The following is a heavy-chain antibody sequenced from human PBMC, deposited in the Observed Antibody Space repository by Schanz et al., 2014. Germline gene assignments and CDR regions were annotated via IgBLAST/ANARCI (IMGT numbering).Heavy chain of an antibody. Sequence: QLVESGGGVVQPGGSLRLSCAGSGFNSAEYSLHWVRQAPNKGLEWVSGINWNGGSTGYADSVKGRFTISRDNAKNSLYLQMNSLRAEDTALYYCAGAVATIRADSFDIWGQGTMVAVSS. CDR2: INWNGGST. CDR3: AGAVATIRADSFDI. V-gene: IGHV3-20*04. CDR1: GFNSAEYS. D-gene: IGHD5-12*01. J-gene: IGHJ3*02.